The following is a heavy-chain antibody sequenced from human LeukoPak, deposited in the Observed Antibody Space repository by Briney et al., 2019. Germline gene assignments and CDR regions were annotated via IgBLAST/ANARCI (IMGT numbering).Heavy chain of an antibody. J-gene: IGHJ5*02. CDR2: IYYSGNT. CDR1: GGSISSGDYY. CDR3: ARGDIVVVPAANGFDP. V-gene: IGHV4-30-4*08. Sequence: SQTLSLTCTVSGGSISSGDYYWSWIRQPPGKGLEWIGYIYYSGNTYYNPSLKSRVTISVDTSKNQFSLKLSSVTAADTAVYYCARGDIVVVPAANGFDPWGQGTLVTVSS. D-gene: IGHD2-2*01.